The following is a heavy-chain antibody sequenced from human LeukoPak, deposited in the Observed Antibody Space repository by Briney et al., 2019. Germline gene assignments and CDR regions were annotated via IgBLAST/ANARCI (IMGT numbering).Heavy chain of an antibody. CDR3: ARGWRTRDVVVPAAMSY. J-gene: IGHJ4*02. CDR1: GYTLTELS. D-gene: IGHD2-2*01. V-gene: IGHV1-3*01. CDR2: INAGNGNT. Sequence: PVASVKVSCKVSGYTLTELSMHWVRQAPGQRLEWMGWINAGNGNTKYSQKFQGRVTITRDTSASTAYMELSSLRSEDTAVYYCARGWRTRDVVVPAAMSYWGQGTLVTVSS.